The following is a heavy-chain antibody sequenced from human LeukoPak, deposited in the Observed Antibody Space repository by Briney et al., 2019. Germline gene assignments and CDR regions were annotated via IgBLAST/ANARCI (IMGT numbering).Heavy chain of an antibody. J-gene: IGHJ4*02. CDR1: GFTFGSYG. D-gene: IGHD3-16*01. CDR3: ARYDSILSSFDY. CDR2: IRYDGSSK. Sequence: PGGSLRLSCAASGFTFGSYGMHWVRQAPGKGLEWVTFIRYDGSSKHYADSVKGRFTISRDNSKNSLYLQMSSLRAEDTAVYYCARYDSILSSFDYWGQGTLVTVSS. V-gene: IGHV3-33*08.